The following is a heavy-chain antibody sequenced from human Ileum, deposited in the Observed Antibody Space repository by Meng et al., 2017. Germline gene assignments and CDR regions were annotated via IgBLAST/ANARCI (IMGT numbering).Heavy chain of an antibody. D-gene: IGHD3-10*01. CDR3: ARGGDSGVRGAPSFFDY. J-gene: IGHJ4*02. CDR1: GGSITSGSSY. CDR2: VYISGTT. V-gene: IGHV4-61*02. Sequence: LRLSCTVSGGSITSGSSYWSWIRQPAGKELEWIGRVYISGTTNYNPSLKSRASISLDTSKNQFSLRLNSVTAADTAVYFCARGGDSGVRGAPSFFDYWGQGTLVTVSS.